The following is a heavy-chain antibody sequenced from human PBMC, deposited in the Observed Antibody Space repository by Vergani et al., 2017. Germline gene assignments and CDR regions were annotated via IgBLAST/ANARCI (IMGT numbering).Heavy chain of an antibody. CDR3: EVHSGRFRLDY. D-gene: IGHD1-26*01. J-gene: IGHJ4*02. CDR2: FHHSGTT. Sequence: QVQLEESGPGLVKPSETLSLMCAVSGYSISDGYFWDWTRQPPGRGLEWIGSFHHSGTTSYNPSLRSRVIISPDTSNNRFSLEVTSVTVADTAVYYCEVHSGRFRLDYWGQGTLVTVSS. V-gene: IGHV4-38-2*01. CDR1: GYSISDGYF.